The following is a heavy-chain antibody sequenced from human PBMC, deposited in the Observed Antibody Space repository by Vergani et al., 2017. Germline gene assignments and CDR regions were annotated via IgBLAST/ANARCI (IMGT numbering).Heavy chain of an antibody. CDR3: AKHFRGWGIDY. V-gene: IGHV3-30*02. CDR2: IQFDGSNQ. CDR1: GFTLSNYD. J-gene: IGHJ4*02. Sequence: QVQLVESGGGVVQRGGSLRLSCATSGFTLSNYDMQWIRQGPGKGLEFVAFIQFDGSNQYYADSVKGRFTLSRDFSKNTLYLQMNSRRTDYTATYYCAKHFRGWGIDYWGQGTQVIVSS. D-gene: IGHD3-16*01.